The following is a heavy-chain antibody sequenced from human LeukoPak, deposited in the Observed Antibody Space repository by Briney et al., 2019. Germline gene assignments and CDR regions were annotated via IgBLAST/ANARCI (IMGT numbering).Heavy chain of an antibody. CDR1: GYTFTSYA. J-gene: IGHJ4*02. CDR3: ARGGSRVVTYGNFDY. D-gene: IGHD2-21*02. Sequence: AASVKVSCKPSGYTFTSYAISWLRQAPGQGLEWMGWISTYSGNKNYAQKLQGRITMTIETSTSTAYMELRSLRSDDTAVYYCARGGSRVVTYGNFDYWGQGTLVTVSS. CDR2: ISTYSGNK. V-gene: IGHV1-18*01.